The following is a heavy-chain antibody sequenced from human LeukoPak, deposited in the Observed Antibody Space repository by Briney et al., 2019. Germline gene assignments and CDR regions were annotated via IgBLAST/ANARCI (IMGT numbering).Heavy chain of an antibody. Sequence: GGSLRLSCAASGFTFSSYGMHWVPQAPGKGLEWVAFIRYDGSNKYYADSVKGRFTISRDNSKNTLYLQMNSLRAEDTAVYYCAKDETLMTTVTYYFDYWGQGTLVTVSS. V-gene: IGHV3-30*02. D-gene: IGHD4-11*01. J-gene: IGHJ4*02. CDR1: GFTFSSYG. CDR2: IRYDGSNK. CDR3: AKDETLMTTVTYYFDY.